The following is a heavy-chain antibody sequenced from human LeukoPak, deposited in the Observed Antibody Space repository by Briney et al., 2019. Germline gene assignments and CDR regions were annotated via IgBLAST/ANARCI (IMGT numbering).Heavy chain of an antibody. Sequence: EASVKVSCKASVGTFSSYTISWVRQAPGQGLEWMGRIIPILGIANYAQKFQGRVTITADKSTSTAYMELSSLRSEDTAVYYCARDGGRRYCSSTSCYSWFDPWGQGTLVTVSS. CDR1: VGTFSSYT. CDR3: ARDGGRRYCSSTSCYSWFDP. CDR2: IIPILGIA. J-gene: IGHJ5*02. D-gene: IGHD2-2*02. V-gene: IGHV1-69*04.